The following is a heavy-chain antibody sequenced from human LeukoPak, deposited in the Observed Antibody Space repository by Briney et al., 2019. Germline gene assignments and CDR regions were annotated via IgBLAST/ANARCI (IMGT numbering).Heavy chain of an antibody. CDR3: AREKGGYYYYMDV. J-gene: IGHJ6*03. V-gene: IGHV4-38-2*02. Sequence: PSETLSLTCTVSGYSISSVYYWAWIRQPPGKGLEWIGSIYHSGNTYYNPSLKSRVTISVDTSKNYFSLKLSSVTASDTAVYYCAREKGGYYYYMDVWGKGTTVTVSS. D-gene: IGHD3-16*01. CDR2: IYHSGNT. CDR1: GYSISSVYY.